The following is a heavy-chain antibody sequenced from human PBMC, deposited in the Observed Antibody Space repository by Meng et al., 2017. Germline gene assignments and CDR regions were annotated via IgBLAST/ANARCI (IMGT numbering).Heavy chain of an antibody. V-gene: IGHV4-31*03. Sequence: ESGHGLVQPPRTMSLPSIAPVAPIRCGSHPWRCFRQHPRHGLEWIWTLYYTRTTFYNPSLMSRPTISLDTSKNQFSLNLNSMTAADTAIYYCARGRDTAKSGYWGQGPLVTVSS. J-gene: IGHJ4*02. CDR2: LYYTRTT. CDR1: VAPIRCGSHP. D-gene: IGHD5-18*01. CDR3: ARGRDTAKSGY.